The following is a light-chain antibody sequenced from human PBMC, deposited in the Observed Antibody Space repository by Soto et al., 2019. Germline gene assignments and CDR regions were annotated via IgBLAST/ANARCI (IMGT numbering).Light chain of an antibody. CDR3: QQYHNLWP. CDR1: HYIYSN. J-gene: IGKJ1*01. Sequence: EIVMTQSPATLSVSPGERATLSCTASHYIYSNVAWFQQRPGQAPRLLIYRASTRATGTPARFSGSGSGTELTLTMTSLQSEDFALYYCQQYHNLWPFGQGTEVEIK. CDR2: RAS. V-gene: IGKV3-15*01.